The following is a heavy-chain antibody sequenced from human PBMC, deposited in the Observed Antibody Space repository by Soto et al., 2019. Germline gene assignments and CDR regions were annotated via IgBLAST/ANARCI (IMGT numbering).Heavy chain of an antibody. V-gene: IGHV1-3*01. CDR2: INAANGDT. J-gene: IGHJ5*02. D-gene: IGHD6-13*01. Sequence: ASVKVSCKASGYTFTSYGIHWVRQAPGQRLEWMGWINAANGDTKYSPKFQGRVTITRDTSASTAYMELSSLRSEDTAVYYCVRRHVSATGIDWFDPWGQGTLVTVSS. CDR3: VRRHVSATGIDWFDP. CDR1: GYTFTSYG.